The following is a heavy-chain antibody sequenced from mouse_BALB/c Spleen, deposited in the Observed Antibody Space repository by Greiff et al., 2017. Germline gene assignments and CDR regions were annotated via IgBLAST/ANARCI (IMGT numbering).Heavy chain of an antibody. J-gene: IGHJ3*01. D-gene: IGHD1-1*01. CDR2: ISDGGSYT. Sequence: EVMLVESGGGLVKPGGSLKLSCAASGFTFSDYYMYWVRQTPEKRLEWVATISDGGSYTYYPDSVKGRFTISRDNAKNNLYLQMSSLKSEDTAMYYCARDEYYGSSPAWFAYWGQGTLVTVSA. CDR1: GFTFSDYY. V-gene: IGHV5-4*02. CDR3: ARDEYYGSSPAWFAY.